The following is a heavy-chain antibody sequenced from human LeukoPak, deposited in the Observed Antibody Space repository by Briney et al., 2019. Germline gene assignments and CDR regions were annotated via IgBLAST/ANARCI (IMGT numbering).Heavy chain of an antibody. CDR2: ISAYNGNT. Sequence: ASVKVSCKASGYTFTSYGISWVRQAPGQGLEWMGWISAYNGNTNYAQKLQGRVTMTTDTSTSTAYMELRSLRSDDTAVYYCAREQAAGREGCNWFDPWGQGTLVTVSS. D-gene: IGHD6-13*01. V-gene: IGHV1-18*01. J-gene: IGHJ5*02. CDR3: AREQAAGREGCNWFDP. CDR1: GYTFTSYG.